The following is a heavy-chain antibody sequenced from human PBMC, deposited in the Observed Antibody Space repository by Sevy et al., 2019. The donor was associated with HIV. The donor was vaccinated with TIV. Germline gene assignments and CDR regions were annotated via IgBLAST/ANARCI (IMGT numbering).Heavy chain of an antibody. V-gene: IGHV4-39*01. J-gene: IGHJ4*02. CDR1: GGSISSSSYY. CDR2: IYYSGST. D-gene: IGHD5-12*01. CDR3: AGLASGYSGYEIG. Sequence: SETLSLTCTVSGGSISSSSYYWGWIRQPPGKGLEWIGSIYYSGSTYYNPSLKSRVTISVDTSKNQFSLKLSSVTAADTAVYYCAGLASGYSGYEIGWGQGTLVTVSS.